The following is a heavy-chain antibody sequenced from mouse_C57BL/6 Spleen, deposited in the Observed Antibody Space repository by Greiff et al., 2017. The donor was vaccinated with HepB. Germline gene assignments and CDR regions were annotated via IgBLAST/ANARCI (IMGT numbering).Heavy chain of an antibody. V-gene: IGHV5-17*01. D-gene: IGHD1-1*01. Sequence: EVKLVESGGGLVKPGGSLKLSCAASGFTFSDYGMHWVRQAPEKGLEWVAYISSGSSTIYYADTVKGRFTISRDNAKNTLFLLMTSLRSEETAMYYCARGYGQYYFGYWGQGATLTVSS. J-gene: IGHJ2*01. CDR2: ISSGSSTI. CDR1: GFTFSDYG. CDR3: ARGYGQYYFGY.